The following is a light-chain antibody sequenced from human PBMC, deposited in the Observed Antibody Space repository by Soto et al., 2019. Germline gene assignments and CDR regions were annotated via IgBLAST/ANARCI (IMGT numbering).Light chain of an antibody. CDR3: QSFDSTLSGSVV. Sequence: QSALTQPPSVSGAPGQRVTISCTGSSSNIGAGYDVHWYQQLPGTAPRLLIYDNINRPSGVPDRFSGSKSGTSASLAITGLQAEDEADYYCQSFDSTLSGSVVFGEGTKLTVL. CDR2: DNI. CDR1: SSNIGAGYD. J-gene: IGLJ2*01. V-gene: IGLV1-40*01.